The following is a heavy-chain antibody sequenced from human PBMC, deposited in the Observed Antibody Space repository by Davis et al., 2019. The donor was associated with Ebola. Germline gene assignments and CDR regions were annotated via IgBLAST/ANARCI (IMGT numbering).Heavy chain of an antibody. D-gene: IGHD2-15*01. CDR1: GYTLTELS. CDR3: ARGLWGYCSGGSCYSFDY. Sequence: ASVKVSCKVSGYTLTELSMHWVRQAPGKGLEWMGGFDPEDGETIYAQKFQGRVTMTEDTSTDTAYMELSSLRSEDTAVYYCARGLWGYCSGGSCYSFDYWGQGTLVTVSS. V-gene: IGHV1-24*01. J-gene: IGHJ4*02. CDR2: FDPEDGET.